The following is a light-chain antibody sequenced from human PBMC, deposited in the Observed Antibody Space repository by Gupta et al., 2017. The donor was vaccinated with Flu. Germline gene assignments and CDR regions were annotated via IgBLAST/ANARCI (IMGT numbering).Light chain of an antibody. Sequence: GQTASITCSGDALPKQFGYWYHQKPGQAPVLIIYTDIRTPPGIPARFSGSSSGTTVTLTITGVHATDEADYFCQSADVSNAFWVFGGGTKLTVL. J-gene: IGLJ3*02. CDR2: TDI. CDR3: QSADVSNAFWV. V-gene: IGLV3-25*03. CDR1: ALPKQF.